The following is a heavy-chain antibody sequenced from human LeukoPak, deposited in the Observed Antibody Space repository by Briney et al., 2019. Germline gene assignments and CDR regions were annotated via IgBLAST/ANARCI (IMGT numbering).Heavy chain of an antibody. Sequence: PGGALRLSCAASGFTFSSYAMHWVCQAPGKGLEYVSAISSNGGSTYYANSVKGRFTISIDNSKNTMYLQICSLRAEAMAVYYCASAAITMKVAPFIDYWGQGTLVTVSS. V-gene: IGHV3-64*01. D-gene: IGHD3-22*01. CDR3: ASAAITMKVAPFIDY. J-gene: IGHJ4*02. CDR2: ISSNGGST. CDR1: GFTFSSYA.